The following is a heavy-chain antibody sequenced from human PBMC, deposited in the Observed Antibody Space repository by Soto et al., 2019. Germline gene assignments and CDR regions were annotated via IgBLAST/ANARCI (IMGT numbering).Heavy chain of an antibody. CDR2: INPNSGGT. CDR3: ARGGLGILTGYWDNWFAP. Sequence: QVQLVQSGAEVKKPGASVKVSCKASGYTFTGYYMHWVRQAPGQGLEWMGWINPNSGGTNYAQKFQGWVTMTRDTSISTAYMELSRLRSDDAAVYYWARGGLGILTGYWDNWFAPWGRGSLVTVSS. J-gene: IGHJ5*02. V-gene: IGHV1-2*04. CDR1: GYTFTGYY. D-gene: IGHD3-9*01.